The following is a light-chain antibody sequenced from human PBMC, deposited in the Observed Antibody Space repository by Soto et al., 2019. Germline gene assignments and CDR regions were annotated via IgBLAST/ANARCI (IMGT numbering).Light chain of an antibody. CDR3: QQYDNLPLT. CDR2: DAS. Sequence: DIQMTQSPSSLSASVRDRVTITCQASKDISNYLNWYQQKPGKAPKLLIYDASNLETGVPSRFSESGSGKDFTFTISSLQPEDIATYYCQQYDNLPLTFGGGTKVDIK. J-gene: IGKJ4*01. CDR1: KDISNY. V-gene: IGKV1-33*01.